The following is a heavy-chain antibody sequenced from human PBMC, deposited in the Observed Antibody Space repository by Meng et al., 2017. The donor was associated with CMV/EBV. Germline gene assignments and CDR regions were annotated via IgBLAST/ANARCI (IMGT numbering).Heavy chain of an antibody. D-gene: IGHD3-22*01. Sequence: MNWASQAPGKGLEWLSSISSSSSYIYYADSVKGRFTISRDNAKNSLYLQMNSLRAEDTAVYYCARDPLPSLGYDSSGYYGFPNWFDPWGQGTLVTVSS. CDR3: ARDPLPSLGYDSSGYYGFPNWFDP. CDR2: ISSSSSYI. V-gene: IGHV3-21*01. J-gene: IGHJ5*02.